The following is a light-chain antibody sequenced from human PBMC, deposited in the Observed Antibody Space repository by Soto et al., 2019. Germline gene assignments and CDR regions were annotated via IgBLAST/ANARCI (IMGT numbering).Light chain of an antibody. V-gene: IGKV3-20*01. CDR2: GAS. Sequence: EIVLTQSPGTLSLSPGERATLSSRASQSVSRSYLAWYQQKPGQAPRLLIYGASSRATGIPDRFSGSGSGTDFTLTISRLEPEDFAVYYCQQYGSSPYTFGQGTKLEI. J-gene: IGKJ2*01. CDR1: QSVSRSY. CDR3: QQYGSSPYT.